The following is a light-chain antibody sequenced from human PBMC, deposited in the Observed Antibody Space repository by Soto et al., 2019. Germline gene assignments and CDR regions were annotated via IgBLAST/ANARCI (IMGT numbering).Light chain of an antibody. CDR3: QHYNSYCTWT. V-gene: IGKV3-11*01. CDR2: DAY. J-gene: IGKJ1*01. CDR1: QSFRGL. Sequence: LLTQSPVTLSLSPGESATLSCRASQSFRGLLAWYQQKPGQAPRLLIYDAYNRATGIPPRFSGSGSGTDFTLTISSLQPDDFATYYCQHYNSYCTWTFGQGTKV.